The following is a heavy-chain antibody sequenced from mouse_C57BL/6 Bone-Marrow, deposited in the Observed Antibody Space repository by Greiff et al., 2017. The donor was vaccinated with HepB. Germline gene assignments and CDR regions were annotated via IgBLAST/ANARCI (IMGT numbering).Heavy chain of an antibody. Sequence: EVKLMESGGGLVKPGGSLKLSCAASGFTFSDYGMHWVRQAPEKGLEWVAYISSGSSTIYYADTVKGRFTISRDNAKNTLFLQMTSLRSEDTAMYYCARGCYYYGSGFAYWGQGTLVTVSA. V-gene: IGHV5-17*01. CDR3: ARGCYYYGSGFAY. D-gene: IGHD1-1*01. J-gene: IGHJ3*01. CDR1: GFTFSDYG. CDR2: ISSGSSTI.